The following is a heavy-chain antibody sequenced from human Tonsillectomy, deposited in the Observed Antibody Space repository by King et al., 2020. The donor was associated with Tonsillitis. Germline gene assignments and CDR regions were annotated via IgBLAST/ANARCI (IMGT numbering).Heavy chain of an antibody. CDR2: IYYSGST. V-gene: IGHV4-59*01. CDR1: GGSISRYY. D-gene: IGHD1-1*01. Sequence: VQLQESGPGLVKPSETLSLTCTVSGGSISRYYWSWIRQPPGQGLEWIGYIYYSGSTNYNPSLKSRVTISVDTSKNQFSLKLSSVTAADTAVYYCAREDNYYFDYWGQGTLVTVSS. CDR3: AREDNYYFDY. J-gene: IGHJ4*02.